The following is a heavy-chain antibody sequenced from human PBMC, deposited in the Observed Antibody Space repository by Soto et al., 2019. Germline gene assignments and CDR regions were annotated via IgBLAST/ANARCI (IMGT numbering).Heavy chain of an antibody. J-gene: IGHJ4*02. CDR3: ARDFAYFDS. D-gene: IGHD3-3*01. CDR1: GGSFKSGSYS. V-gene: IGHV4-61*01. CDR2: AYHTGRT. Sequence: SETLSLTCTVSGGSFKSGSYSWGWIRQPPGKGLEWIGYAYHTGRTSYNPSLKSRVSISMDTSKHQFSLNLDSVTAADTAVYFCARDFAYFDSWGQGTLVTVSS.